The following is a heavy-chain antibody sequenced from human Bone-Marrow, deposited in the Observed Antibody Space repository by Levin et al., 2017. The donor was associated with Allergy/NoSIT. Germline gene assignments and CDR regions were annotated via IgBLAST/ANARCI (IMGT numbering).Heavy chain of an antibody. Sequence: GGSLRLSCETSGFSFGDYGMYWVRQAPGKGLEWVAVIWYDGSDQKYADSVRDRFTVSRDNSKNTLYLQMNRLRVEDTAVYFCARAECCSGGSCYVWHWGQGTLVTVSS. CDR2: IWYDGSDQ. CDR1: GFSFGDYG. CDR3: ARAECCSGGSCYVWH. J-gene: IGHJ4*02. V-gene: IGHV3-33*03. D-gene: IGHD2-15*01.